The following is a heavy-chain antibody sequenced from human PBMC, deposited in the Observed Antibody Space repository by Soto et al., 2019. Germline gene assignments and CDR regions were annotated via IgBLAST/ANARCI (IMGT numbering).Heavy chain of an antibody. D-gene: IGHD6-6*01. J-gene: IGHJ6*02. V-gene: IGHV4-59*01. CDR2: IYYSGST. CDR1: GGSISSYY. Sequence: SETLSLTCTVSGGSISSYYWSWIRQPPGKGLEWIGYIYYSGSTNYNPSLKRRVTISVDTTKNQCSLKLSTVTAADTAVYYCARVFPLPSSSRNYYYGMDVWGQGTTVTVSS. CDR3: ARVFPLPSSSRNYYYGMDV.